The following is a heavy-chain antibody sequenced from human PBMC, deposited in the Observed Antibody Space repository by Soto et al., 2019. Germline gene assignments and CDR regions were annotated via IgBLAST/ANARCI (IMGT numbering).Heavy chain of an antibody. D-gene: IGHD5-18*01. CDR3: AHRSTAMGVLLFDY. CDR2: LYWDDDK. Sequence: QITLKESGPTLVKPTQTLTLTCTFSGFSLSTSGVGVGWFRQPPGKALEWLALLYWDDDKRYSPSLKTRLTITKATSKNQVGLSRTNRDPVDTATYDCAHRSTAMGVLLFDYWGQASLVTVSS. V-gene: IGHV2-5*02. CDR1: GFSLSTSGVG. J-gene: IGHJ4*02.